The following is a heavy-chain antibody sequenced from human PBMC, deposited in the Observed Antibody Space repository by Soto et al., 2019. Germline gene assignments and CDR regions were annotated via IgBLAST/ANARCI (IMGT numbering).Heavy chain of an antibody. J-gene: IGHJ4*02. CDR3: ARERTYFGDY. D-gene: IGHD3-9*01. CDR2: MNPNSGNT. CDR1: GYTFTSYD. Sequence: QVQLVQSGAEVKKPGASVKVSCKASGYTFTSYDINWVRQATGQGLEWMGWMNPNSGNTGYAQKFQGRVIMTRDTSKSTAYMELGSLRSEDTAVYYCARERTYFGDYWGQGTLVTVSS. V-gene: IGHV1-8*01.